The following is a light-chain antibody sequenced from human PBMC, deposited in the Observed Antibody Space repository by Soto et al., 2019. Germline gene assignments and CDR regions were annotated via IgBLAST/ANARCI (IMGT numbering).Light chain of an antibody. CDR1: QGISRY. CDR3: QQYYDWPIT. J-gene: IGKJ5*01. CDR2: AAS. V-gene: IGKV1-9*01. Sequence: IQLAQSPSSLSASVGDSVTMTCLASQGISRYLALYQQKAGRAPKLLISAASTLQSGVPSRFSGSGSGTEFTLTISSLQSEDFAVYYCQQYYDWPITFGQGTRLEI.